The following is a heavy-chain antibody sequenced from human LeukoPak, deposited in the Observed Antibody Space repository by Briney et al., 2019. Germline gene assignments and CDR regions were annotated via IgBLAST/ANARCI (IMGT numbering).Heavy chain of an antibody. CDR1: GYTFTSYY. D-gene: IGHD2-2*01. CDR3: ASVYCSSTSCYGFDY. J-gene: IGHJ4*02. V-gene: IGHV1-46*01. Sequence: ASVKVSCKASGYTFTSYYMHWVRQAPGQGLEWMGIINPSGGSTSYAQKFQGGVTMTRDTSTSTVYMELSSLRSEDTAVYYCASVYCSSTSCYGFDYWGQGTLVTVSS. CDR2: INPSGGST.